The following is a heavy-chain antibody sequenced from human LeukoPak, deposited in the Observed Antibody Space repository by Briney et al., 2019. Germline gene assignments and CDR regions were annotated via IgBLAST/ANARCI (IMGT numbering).Heavy chain of an antibody. CDR2: FDPEDGET. CDR1: GYTLTELS. J-gene: IGHJ4*02. CDR3: ATVSKYYDYVWGSYPSLFDY. Sequence: ASVKVSCKVSGYTLTELSMHWVRQAPGKGLEWMGGFDPEDGETIYAQKFQGRVTMTEDTSTDTAYMELSSLRSEDTAVYYCATVSKYYDYVWGSYPSLFDYWGQGTLVTVSS. D-gene: IGHD3-16*01. V-gene: IGHV1-24*01.